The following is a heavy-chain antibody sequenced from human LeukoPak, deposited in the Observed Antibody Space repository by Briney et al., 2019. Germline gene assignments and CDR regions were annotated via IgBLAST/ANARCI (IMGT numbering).Heavy chain of an antibody. CDR3: AREYGSGYYHVYYFDY. D-gene: IGHD3-22*01. J-gene: IGHJ4*02. Sequence: GGSLRLSCAASGFTFSSYWMHWVRQAPGKGLVWVSRINSDGSSTSYADSVKGRFTISRDNAKNTLYLQMNSLRAGDTAVYYCAREYGSGYYHVYYFDYWGQGTLVTVSS. CDR1: GFTFSSYW. V-gene: IGHV3-74*01. CDR2: INSDGSST.